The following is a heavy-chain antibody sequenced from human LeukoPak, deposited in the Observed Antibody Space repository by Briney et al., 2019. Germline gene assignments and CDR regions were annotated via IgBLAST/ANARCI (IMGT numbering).Heavy chain of an antibody. J-gene: IGHJ3*02. CDR1: VFTFRIYS. CDR3: ARDLLGSSLDAFDI. CDR2: ISGSSTYI. D-gene: IGHD3-10*01. V-gene: IGHV3-21*01. Sequence: PGGSLRLSCAASVFTFRIYSMNSVRQAPGKGLEWVSSISGSSTYIYYADSVKGRFTISRDNAKNSLYLQMNSLRAEDTAVYYCARDLLGSSLDAFDIWGQGTMVTVSS.